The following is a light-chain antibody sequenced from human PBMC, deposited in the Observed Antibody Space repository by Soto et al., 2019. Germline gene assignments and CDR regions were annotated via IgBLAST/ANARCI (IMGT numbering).Light chain of an antibody. CDR2: GAS. Sequence: EIVLTQSPGTLSLSPGERATLSCRASQSVSSSYLAWYQQKPGQAPRLLIYGASSRATGIPDRFSGSGSGTDFTLTISRLAPEDFAVYYCHQYGSSRWTFGQGTKVEIK. J-gene: IGKJ1*01. V-gene: IGKV3-20*01. CDR3: HQYGSSRWT. CDR1: QSVSSSY.